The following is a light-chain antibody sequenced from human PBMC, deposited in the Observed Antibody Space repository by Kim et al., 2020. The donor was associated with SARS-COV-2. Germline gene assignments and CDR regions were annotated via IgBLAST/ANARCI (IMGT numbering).Light chain of an antibody. CDR2: DAA. V-gene: IGKV3-11*01. CDR1: HNVDIS. CDR3: QQRGNWPPALT. J-gene: IGKJ4*01. Sequence: PGESATFSCRASHNVDISLAWYQQTPGQAPRLLIYDAAIRAAGVPDRFSASGSGTDFTLTIDSLAPEDFAIYYCQQRGNWPPALTFGGGTKVDIK.